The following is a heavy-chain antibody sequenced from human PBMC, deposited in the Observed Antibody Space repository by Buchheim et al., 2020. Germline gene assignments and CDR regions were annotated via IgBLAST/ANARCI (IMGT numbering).Heavy chain of an antibody. J-gene: IGHJ4*02. Sequence: QVQLQESGPGLVKPSETLSLTCTVSGGSISSYYWSWIRQPPGKGLEWIGYIYYSGSTNYNPSLKSRVTISVDTSKNQFSLKLSSVTAADTAVYYCARGHGYDSHFDYWGQGTL. D-gene: IGHD5-12*01. CDR3: ARGHGYDSHFDY. V-gene: IGHV4-59*08. CDR1: GGSISSYY. CDR2: IYYSGST.